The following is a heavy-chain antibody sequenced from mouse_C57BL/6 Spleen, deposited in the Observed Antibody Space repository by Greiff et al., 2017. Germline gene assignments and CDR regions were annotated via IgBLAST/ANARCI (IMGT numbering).Heavy chain of an antibody. Sequence: QVQLQQSGAELVRPGASVTLSCKASGYTFTDYEMHWVKQTPVHGLEWIGAIDPETGGTAYNQKVKGKAILTADKSSSTAYMELRSLTSEDSAVYYCTRYGYDYWGQGTTLTVSS. D-gene: IGHD2-2*01. CDR2: IDPETGGT. V-gene: IGHV1-15*01. CDR1: GYTFTDYE. J-gene: IGHJ2*01. CDR3: TRYGYDY.